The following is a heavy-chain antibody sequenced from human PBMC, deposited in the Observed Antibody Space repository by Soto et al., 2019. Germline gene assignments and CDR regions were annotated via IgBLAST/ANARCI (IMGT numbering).Heavy chain of an antibody. Sequence: QVQLQESGPGLVKPSQTLSLTCTVSGGSISSGDYYWSWIRQPPGKGLEWIGYIYYSGSTYYNPSLPRRVTITVDTSVHQFSLKLSSVTAANTAVYYCARVGRYCSGGSCYSTIAFDIWGQGTMVTVSS. V-gene: IGHV4-30-4*01. CDR1: GGSISSGDYY. J-gene: IGHJ3*02. CDR3: ARVGRYCSGGSCYSTIAFDI. D-gene: IGHD2-15*01. CDR2: IYYSGST.